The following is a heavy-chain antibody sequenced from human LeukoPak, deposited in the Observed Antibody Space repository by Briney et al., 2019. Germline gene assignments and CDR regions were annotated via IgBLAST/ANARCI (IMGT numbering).Heavy chain of an antibody. Sequence: SETLSLTCTVSGYSISSGFYWGWIRQPPGKGLEWIGSIYHSGSTYYNPSLKSRVIISVDTSKNQFSLKLSSVTAADTAVYYCARTSRFGAFDIWGQGTMVTVSS. CDR3: ARTSRFGAFDI. CDR2: IYHSGST. D-gene: IGHD3-10*01. CDR1: GYSISSGFY. V-gene: IGHV4-38-2*02. J-gene: IGHJ3*02.